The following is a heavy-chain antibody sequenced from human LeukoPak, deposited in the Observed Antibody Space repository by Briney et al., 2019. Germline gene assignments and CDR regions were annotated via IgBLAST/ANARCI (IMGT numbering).Heavy chain of an antibody. D-gene: IGHD3/OR15-3a*01. Sequence: ASVKVSCKASGYTFTSYDINWVRQATGQGLEWMGWMNPNSGNTGYAQKFQGRVTMTRDTSTSTVYMELSSLRSEDTAVYYCARERGLSPNDAFDIWGQGTMVTVSS. CDR2: MNPNSGNT. J-gene: IGHJ3*02. CDR1: GYTFTSYD. V-gene: IGHV1-8*01. CDR3: ARERGLSPNDAFDI.